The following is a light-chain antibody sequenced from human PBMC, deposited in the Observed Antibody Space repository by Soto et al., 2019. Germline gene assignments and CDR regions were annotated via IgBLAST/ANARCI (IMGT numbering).Light chain of an antibody. V-gene: IGKV3-11*01. J-gene: IGKJ5*01. CDR3: QQRNIWPPVT. Sequence: EIVLTQSPATLSVSPGERATLSCRASPSVTNYLAWYQQKPGQPPRLLIYGALNRAAGIPARFSGSGSGTDFTLTISSLEPEDSAVYYCQQRNIWPPVTFGQGTRLEIK. CDR2: GAL. CDR1: PSVTNY.